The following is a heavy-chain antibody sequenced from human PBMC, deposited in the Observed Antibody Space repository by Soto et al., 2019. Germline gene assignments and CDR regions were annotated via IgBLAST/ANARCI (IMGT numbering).Heavy chain of an antibody. Sequence: GVLRLSCAASGFTFSSYSMNWVRQAPGKGLEWVSYISSSSSTIYYADSVKGRFTISRDNAKNSLYLQMNSLRAEDTAVYYCARDGDHYYYYYYMDVWGKGTTVTVSS. J-gene: IGHJ6*03. CDR2: ISSSSSTI. CDR1: GFTFSSYS. V-gene: IGHV3-48*01. D-gene: IGHD4-17*01. CDR3: ARDGDHYYYYYYMDV.